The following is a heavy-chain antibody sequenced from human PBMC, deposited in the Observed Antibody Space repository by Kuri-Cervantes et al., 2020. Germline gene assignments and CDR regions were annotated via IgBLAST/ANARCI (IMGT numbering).Heavy chain of an antibody. D-gene: IGHD2-15*01. CDR1: GYTFTSHY. Sequence: ASVKVSCKASGYTFTSHYMHWVRQAPGQGLEWMGFINPSGGNTRYAQNFQGRVSMTRDTSISTAYMELSRLRSDDTAVCYCARQGYCSSCSCKNWFDPWGQGTLVTVSS. CDR2: INPSGGNT. V-gene: IGHV1-46*01. J-gene: IGHJ5*02. CDR3: ARQGYCSSCSCKNWFDP.